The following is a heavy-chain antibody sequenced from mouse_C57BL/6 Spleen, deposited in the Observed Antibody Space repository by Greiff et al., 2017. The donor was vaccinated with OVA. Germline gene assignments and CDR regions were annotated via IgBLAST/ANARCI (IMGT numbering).Heavy chain of an antibody. CDR1: GYSITSGYD. Sequence: EVQRVESGPGMVKPSQSLSLTCTVTGYSITSGYDWHWIRHFPGNKLEWMGYISYSGSTNYNPSLKSRISITHDTSKNHFFLKLNSVTTEDTATYYCARYGYDGYFDVWGTGTTVTVSS. CDR2: ISYSGST. V-gene: IGHV3-1*01. J-gene: IGHJ1*03. CDR3: ARYGYDGYFDV. D-gene: IGHD2-2*01.